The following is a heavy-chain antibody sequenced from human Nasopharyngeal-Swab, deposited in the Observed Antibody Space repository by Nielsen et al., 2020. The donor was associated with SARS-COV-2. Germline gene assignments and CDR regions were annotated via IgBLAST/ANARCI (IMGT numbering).Heavy chain of an antibody. CDR1: GFTFSSSG. J-gene: IGHJ4*02. CDR3: AKDVHGDYGGIDY. V-gene: IGHV3-30*18. D-gene: IGHD4-17*01. CDR2: ISYDGSNE. Sequence: GESLKISCAASGFTFSSSGMDWVRQAPGKGLEWVAVISYDGSNEYYGDPVKGRFTISRDNSKNTLYLQMNSLRVDDTAVYYCAKDVHGDYGGIDYWGQGILVTVSS.